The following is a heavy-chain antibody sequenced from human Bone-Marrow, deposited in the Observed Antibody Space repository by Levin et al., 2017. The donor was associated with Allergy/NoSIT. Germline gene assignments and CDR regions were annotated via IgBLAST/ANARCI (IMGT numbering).Heavy chain of an antibody. CDR2: IYHSGRT. CDR3: ARGGGSPMIAYGAGFDY. J-gene: IGHJ4*02. V-gene: IGHV4-30-2*01. D-gene: IGHD3-16*01. Sequence: KPSETLSLICSVSGDSITTNGYFWSWIRQPPGKGLEWIGHIYHSGRTYYSPSLNSRITISVDRSKDQFSLKLTSVTAADTAVYYCARGGGSPMIAYGAGFDYWGQGALVAVSS. CDR1: GDSITTNGYF.